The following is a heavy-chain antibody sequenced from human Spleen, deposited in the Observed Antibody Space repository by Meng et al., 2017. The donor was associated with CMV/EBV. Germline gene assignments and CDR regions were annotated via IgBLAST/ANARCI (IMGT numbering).Heavy chain of an antibody. D-gene: IGHD3-22*01. CDR2: IYPGVSDT. Sequence: GGSLRLSCKGSGYSFTSYWIGWVRQMPGKGLEWMGIIYPGVSDTRYSPSFQGQVTISADKSISTAYLQWSSLKASDTAMYYCARRGYYDSSGYYNWFDPWGQGTLVTVSS. CDR3: ARRGYYDSSGYYNWFDP. V-gene: IGHV5-51*01. J-gene: IGHJ5*02. CDR1: GYSFTSYW.